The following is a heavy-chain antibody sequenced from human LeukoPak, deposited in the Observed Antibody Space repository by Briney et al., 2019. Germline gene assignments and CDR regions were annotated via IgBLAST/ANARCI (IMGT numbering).Heavy chain of an antibody. CDR1: GGSISNGGYY. CDR3: AREEGYCSSTSCYNWFDP. Sequence: KPSQTLSLTCTVSGGSISNGGYYWSWIRQHPGKGLEWIGYIYYSGSTYYNPSLKSRVTISVDTSKNQFSLKLSSVTAADTAVYYCAREEGYCSSTSCYNWFDPWGQGTLVTVSS. D-gene: IGHD2-2*01. V-gene: IGHV4-31*03. J-gene: IGHJ5*02. CDR2: IYYSGST.